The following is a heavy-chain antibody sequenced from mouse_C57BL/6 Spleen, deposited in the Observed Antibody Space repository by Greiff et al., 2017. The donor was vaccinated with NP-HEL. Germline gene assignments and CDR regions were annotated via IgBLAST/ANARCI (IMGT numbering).Heavy chain of an antibody. D-gene: IGHD4-1*01. Sequence: QVQLQQPGAELVKPGASVKLSCKASGYTFTSYWMHWVKQRPGRGLEWIGRIDPNSGGTKYNEKFKSMATLTVDKPSSPAYMQLSSLTSEGSAVYYGARDGTAYGGQGTLVTVSA. J-gene: IGHJ3*01. CDR3: ARDGTAY. CDR1: GYTFTSYW. CDR2: IDPNSGGT. V-gene: IGHV1-72*01.